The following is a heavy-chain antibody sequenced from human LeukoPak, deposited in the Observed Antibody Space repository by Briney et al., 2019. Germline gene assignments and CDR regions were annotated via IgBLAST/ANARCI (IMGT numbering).Heavy chain of an antibody. CDR2: ISNSGGST. CDR1: GFTFSSSA. D-gene: IGHD6-6*01. V-gene: IGHV3-23*01. Sequence: GGSLRLSCAASGFTFSSSAMNWVRQAPGKGLEWVSGISNSGGSTYYADSVKGRFTISRDNSKNTLYLQMNSLRAEDTAVYYCAKETSSSFDYWGQGTLVTVSS. CDR3: AKETSSSFDY. J-gene: IGHJ4*02.